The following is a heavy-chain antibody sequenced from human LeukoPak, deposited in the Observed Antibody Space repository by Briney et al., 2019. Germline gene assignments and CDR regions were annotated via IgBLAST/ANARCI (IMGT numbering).Heavy chain of an antibody. D-gene: IGHD2-15*01. V-gene: IGHV1-18*01. CDR1: GFTFTSYG. J-gene: IGHJ4*02. CDR3: ASLYSSGGSCYFDY. CDR2: ISAYNGNT. Sequence: ASVKVSCAASGFTFTSYGISWVRQAPGQGLEWMGWISAYNGNTNYAQKLQGRFTMTTDASTSTAYMELRSLRSDDTAVYYCASLYSSGGSCYFDYWGQGTLVTVSS.